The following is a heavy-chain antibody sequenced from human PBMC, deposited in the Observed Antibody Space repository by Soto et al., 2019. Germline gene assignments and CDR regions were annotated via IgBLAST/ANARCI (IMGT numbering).Heavy chain of an antibody. J-gene: IGHJ3*01. Sequence: QITLKESGPTLVKPTQTLTLTCTFSGFSLSADGVGVGWIRQPPGKALEWLALIYWDDDKRYRPSLKSRLTXXXXXXXXXXXXXXXXXXXXXXXXXXXXXXXXXXXXXXXXFDVWGQGTVVTVSS. V-gene: IGHV2-5*02. CDR1: GFSLSADGVG. CDR2: IYWDDDK. CDR3: XXXXXXXXXXXXXFDV.